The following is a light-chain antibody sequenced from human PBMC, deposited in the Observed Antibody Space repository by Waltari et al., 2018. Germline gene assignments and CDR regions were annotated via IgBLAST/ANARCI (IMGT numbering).Light chain of an antibody. CDR3: SAWDDSLNGHVI. CDR2: SNN. J-gene: IGLJ2*01. CDR1: WSNIGTNV. V-gene: IGLV1-44*01. Sequence: QSLLTQPPSASGTPGQTVTISCSGSWSNIGTNVVSWYQQLPGTAPKLLIHSNNQRPSGVPYVFSCSKSGTSASLAIRGLQSADEADYYCSAWDDSLNGHVIFGGGTKLTVL.